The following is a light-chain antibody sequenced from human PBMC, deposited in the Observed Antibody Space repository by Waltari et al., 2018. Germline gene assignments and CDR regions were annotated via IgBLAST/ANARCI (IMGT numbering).Light chain of an antibody. CDR1: SSDVGLYNY. CDR3: SSYTISSTWV. CDR2: DVT. J-gene: IGLJ3*02. V-gene: IGLV2-14*03. Sequence: QSALTQPASVSGSPGQSITISCTGTSSDVGLYNYVSWYQQHPGIVPKLMIFDVTNRPSGVSGRFSGSKSGNTASLTISGLQTEDEADYYCSSYTISSTWVFGGETKLTVL.